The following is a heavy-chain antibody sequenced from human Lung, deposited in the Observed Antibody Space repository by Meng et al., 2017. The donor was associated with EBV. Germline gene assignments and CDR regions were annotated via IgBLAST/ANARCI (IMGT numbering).Heavy chain of an antibody. D-gene: IGHD6-19*01. CDR2: IDYTGST. V-gene: IGHV4-30-4*01. CDR3: ARDIAEADYFDF. J-gene: IGHJ4*02. Sequence: QLRRQGSGPERVKASQTLSLNCAGSGGTISSGHYYWNWIRQPPGKGLEWNAYIDYTGSTYYNPSLKSRVTISVDTSKNQFSLKLNSVTAADTAVYYCARDIAEADYFDFWGQGTLVTVSS. CDR1: GGTISSGHYY.